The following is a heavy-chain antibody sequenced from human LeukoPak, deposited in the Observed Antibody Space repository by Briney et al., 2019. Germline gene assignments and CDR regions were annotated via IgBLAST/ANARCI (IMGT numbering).Heavy chain of an antibody. J-gene: IGHJ4*02. V-gene: IGHV3-23*01. D-gene: IGHD3-10*01. CDR2: ISGSGADI. Sequence: GGSLRLSCAASGFTFTSYAVCWVRQASGKGLEWVSSISGSGADIFYADSVQGRFSISRDNSKNTVFLQLNRLRAEDTAMYYCARWFGEPPNFDYWGQGTLVTVSS. CDR3: ARWFGEPPNFDY. CDR1: GFTFTSYA.